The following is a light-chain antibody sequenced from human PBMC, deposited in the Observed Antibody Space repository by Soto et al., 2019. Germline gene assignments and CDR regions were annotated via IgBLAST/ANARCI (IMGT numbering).Light chain of an antibody. CDR2: GAS. J-gene: IGKJ1*01. V-gene: IGKV3-20*01. CDR1: QSVSSN. Sequence: EIVLTQSPATRSVSPGERATLSCRASQSVSSNLAWYQQKPGQAPRLLIYGASSRATGIPARFSGSGSGTDLTLTISRLEPEDFAVYYCQNYGNSLRTCGQGTKVDIK. CDR3: QNYGNSLRT.